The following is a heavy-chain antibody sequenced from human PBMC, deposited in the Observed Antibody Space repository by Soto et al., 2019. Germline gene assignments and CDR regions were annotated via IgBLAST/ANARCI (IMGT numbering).Heavy chain of an antibody. J-gene: IGHJ1*01. CDR1: VFTFSSYG. V-gene: IGHV3-33*01. Sequence: GGSLRLSCAASVFTFSSYGMHWVRQAPGKGLEWVAVIWYDGSNKYYADSVKGRFTISRDNSKNTLYLQMNSLRAEDTAVYYCARVMTNYGDSEYFQPWGQGTLVTVSS. CDR2: IWYDGSNK. CDR3: ARVMTNYGDSEYFQP. D-gene: IGHD1-7*01.